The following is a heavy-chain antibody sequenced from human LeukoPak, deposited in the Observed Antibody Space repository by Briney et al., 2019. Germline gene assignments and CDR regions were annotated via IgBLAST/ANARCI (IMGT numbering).Heavy chain of an antibody. D-gene: IGHD5-12*01. CDR3: AKCGNSGCHLIDY. Sequence: GGSLRLSCAASGFTFNTNAMSWVRQAPGKGLEWVSAISGRTGGTYYADSVKGRFTISRDNSKSTLYLQMDSLRAEDTAVYYCAKCGNSGCHLIDYWGQGTLVAVSS. CDR1: GFTFNTNA. J-gene: IGHJ4*02. CDR2: ISGRTGGT. V-gene: IGHV3-23*01.